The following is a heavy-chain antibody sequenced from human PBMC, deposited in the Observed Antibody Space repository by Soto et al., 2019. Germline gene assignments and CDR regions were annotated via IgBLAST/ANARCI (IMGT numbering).Heavy chain of an antibody. V-gene: IGHV4-4*02. J-gene: IGHJ4*02. CDR2: IFHDGTA. D-gene: IGHD3-10*01. Sequence: SETLSLTCAVSGVSISSGNWWTWVRQTPQRGLEYIGEIFHDGTANYYPSFERRVAISVDTSKNQFSLKLTSVTAADTAIYFCARLVYDTRLNYMYFDFWGQGALVIVSS. CDR3: ARLVYDTRLNYMYFDF. CDR1: GVSISSGNW.